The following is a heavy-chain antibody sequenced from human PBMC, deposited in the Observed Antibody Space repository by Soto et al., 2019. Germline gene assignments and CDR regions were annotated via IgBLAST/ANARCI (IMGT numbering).Heavy chain of an antibody. CDR1: GDPVSSGSYY. J-gene: IGHJ4*02. D-gene: IGHD5-12*01. CDR3: AANLGTTHYFDF. Sequence: QVQLQESGPGLVQPSQTLSLTCSVSGDPVSSGSYYWTWVRQHPVKGLEWIGYIYHTGSTYYNPSLHSRLIMSIDTSKNHFSIHLYSVTAADTAVYFCAANLGTTHYFDFWGQGSLVAVSS. V-gene: IGHV4-31*03. CDR2: IYHTGST.